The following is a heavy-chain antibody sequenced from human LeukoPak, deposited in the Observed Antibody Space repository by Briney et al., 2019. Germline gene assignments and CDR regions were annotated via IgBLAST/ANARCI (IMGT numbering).Heavy chain of an antibody. D-gene: IGHD4-17*01. CDR3: AREITVTRPFDY. J-gene: IGHJ4*02. CDR1: NGSISIYY. V-gene: IGHV4-4*07. CDR2: IPASGST. Sequence: PSETLSFTCTVYNGSISIYYWSWVRQPAGRGLEWIGRIPASGSTNYNHSFKSRVTMSVDTSKNQFSLKLSSVTAADTALYYCAREITVTRPFDYWGQGTLVTVSA.